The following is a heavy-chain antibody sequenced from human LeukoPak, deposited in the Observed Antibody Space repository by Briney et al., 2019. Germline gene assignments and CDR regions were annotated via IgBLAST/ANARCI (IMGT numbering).Heavy chain of an antibody. Sequence: GESLKISCKGSGYSFTDYWIGWVRQMPGRGLEWMGIISPDDSEIRYSPSFRGQVTISADKSTSTAYLQWSRLKASDTAIYYCARHEGSGSYYSYWGQGTLVTVSS. CDR3: ARHEGSGSYYSY. CDR1: GYSFTDYW. J-gene: IGHJ4*02. D-gene: IGHD1-26*01. V-gene: IGHV5-51*01. CDR2: ISPDDSEI.